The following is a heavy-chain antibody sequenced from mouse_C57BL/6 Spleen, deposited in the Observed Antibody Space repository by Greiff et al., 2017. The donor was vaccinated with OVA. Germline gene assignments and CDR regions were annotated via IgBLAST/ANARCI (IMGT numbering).Heavy chain of an antibody. CDR2: ISYDGSN. Sequence: EVKLVESGPGLVKPSQSLSLTCSVTGYSITSGYYWNWIRQFPGNKLEWMGYISYDGSNNYNPSLKNRISITRDTSKNQFFLKLNSVTTEDTATYYCARGITTVVARGAMDYWGQGTSVTVSS. V-gene: IGHV3-6*01. CDR1: GYSITSGYY. CDR3: ARGITTVVARGAMDY. J-gene: IGHJ4*01. D-gene: IGHD1-1*01.